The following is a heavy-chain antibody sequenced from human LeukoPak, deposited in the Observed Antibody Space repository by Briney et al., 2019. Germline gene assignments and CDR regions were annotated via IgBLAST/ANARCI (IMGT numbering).Heavy chain of an antibody. Sequence: GGSLRLSCAASGFTFSSYAMSWVRQPPGKGLEWVSVISGSGGSIYYADSVKGRFTISRDNSKNTLHLQMNSLRAEDTAVYYCARATPATFGYFDLWRRGTLVTVSS. V-gene: IGHV3-23*01. CDR1: GFTFSSYA. J-gene: IGHJ2*01. CDR3: ARATPATFGYFDL. CDR2: ISGSGGSI.